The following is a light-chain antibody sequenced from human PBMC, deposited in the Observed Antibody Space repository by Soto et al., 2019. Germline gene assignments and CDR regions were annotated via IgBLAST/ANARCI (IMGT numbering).Light chain of an antibody. V-gene: IGLV1-40*01. CDR1: SSNIGAGYD. CDR2: GNS. Sequence: QSVLTQPPSVSGAPGQRVTISCTGSSSNIGAGYDVHWYQQLPGTAPKLLIYGNSNRPSGVPDRFSGSKSGTSASLAITGLQAEDEADYYCQSYDSSLSAGVFGGGTQLTVL. J-gene: IGLJ7*01. CDR3: QSYDSSLSAGV.